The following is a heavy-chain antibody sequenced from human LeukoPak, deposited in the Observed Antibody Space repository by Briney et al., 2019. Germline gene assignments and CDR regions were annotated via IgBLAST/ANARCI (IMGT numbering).Heavy chain of an antibody. CDR1: GGTFSSYA. J-gene: IGHJ3*02. CDR2: IIPIFGTA. D-gene: IGHD6-13*01. V-gene: IGHV1-69*01. CDR3: ASPAAVSDAFDI. Sequence: SVKVSCKASGGTFSSYAISWVRQAPGQGLGWMGGIIPIFGTANYAQKFQGRVTITADESTSTAYMELSSLRSEDTAVYYCASPAAVSDAFDIWGQGTMVTVSS.